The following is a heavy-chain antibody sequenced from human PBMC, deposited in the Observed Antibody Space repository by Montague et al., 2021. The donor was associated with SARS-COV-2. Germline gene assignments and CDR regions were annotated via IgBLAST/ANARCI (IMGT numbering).Heavy chain of an antibody. D-gene: IGHD1-26*01. CDR1: GFTFSDYY. Sequence: SLRLSCAASGFTFSDYYMSWIRQAPGKGLEWVSYISSSGSTIYYADSVKGRFTISRDNAKNSLYLQMNSLRAEDTAIYYCARESGSGSYYDYLDYWGQGTLVTVSS. V-gene: IGHV3-11*01. CDR3: ARESGSGSYYDYLDY. CDR2: ISSSGSTI. J-gene: IGHJ4*02.